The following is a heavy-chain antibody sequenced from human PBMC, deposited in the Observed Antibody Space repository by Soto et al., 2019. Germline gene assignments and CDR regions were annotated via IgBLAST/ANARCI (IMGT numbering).Heavy chain of an antibody. CDR3: ATWKWDQFDY. Sequence: GGSLRLSCTAPEFTLTMSWLRQAPGPGLEWVATITEIADRTHYTDSVEGRFTISRDNSKNTVIIQINSMNTLGTANSFFATWKWDQFDYWGQGIPVTVSS. V-gene: IGHV3-23*01. J-gene: IGHJ4*02. CDR2: ITEIADRT. D-gene: IGHD1-26*01. CDR1: EFTLT.